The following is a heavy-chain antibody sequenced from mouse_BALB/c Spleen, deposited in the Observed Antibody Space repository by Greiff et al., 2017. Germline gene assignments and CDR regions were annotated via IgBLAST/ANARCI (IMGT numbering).Heavy chain of an antibody. D-gene: IGHD2-1*01. V-gene: IGHV3-2*02. CDR2: ISYSGST. J-gene: IGHJ2*01. CDR1: GYSITSDYA. Sequence: VQLQQSGPGLVKPSQSLSLTCTVTGYSITSDYAWNWIRQFPGNKLEWMGYISYSGSTSYNPSLKSRISITRDTSKNQFFLQLNSVTTEDTATYYCARYEGNYVGYYFDYWGQGTTLTVSS. CDR3: ARYEGNYVGYYFDY.